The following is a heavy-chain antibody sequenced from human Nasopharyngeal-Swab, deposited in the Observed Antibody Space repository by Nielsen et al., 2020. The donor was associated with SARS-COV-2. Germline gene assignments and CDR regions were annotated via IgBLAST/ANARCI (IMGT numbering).Heavy chain of an antibody. J-gene: IGHJ6*02. Sequence: GESLKISCAASGFTFSSYEMNWVRQAPGKGLEWVSYISSSGSSIYYAESVKGRFTISSDNAKNSLYLQKNSLRAEDTAVYYRAREGMDVWGQGTTVTVSS. CDR1: GFTFSSYE. V-gene: IGHV3-48*03. CDR2: ISSSGSSI. CDR3: AREGMDV.